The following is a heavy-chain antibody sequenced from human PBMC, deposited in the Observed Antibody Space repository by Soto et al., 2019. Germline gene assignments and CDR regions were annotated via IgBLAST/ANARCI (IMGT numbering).Heavy chain of an antibody. Sequence: QVQLQESGPGLVKPSQTLSLTCTVSGGSISSGGYYWSWIRQHPGKGLEWIGYIDYSGSTYYNPALKSRVTISVDTSKNQFSLKLSSVTAADTAVYYCAREGGIVGATAADYWGQGTLVTVSS. D-gene: IGHD1-26*01. CDR1: GGSISSGGYY. CDR3: AREGGIVGATAADY. CDR2: IDYSGST. V-gene: IGHV4-31*03. J-gene: IGHJ4*02.